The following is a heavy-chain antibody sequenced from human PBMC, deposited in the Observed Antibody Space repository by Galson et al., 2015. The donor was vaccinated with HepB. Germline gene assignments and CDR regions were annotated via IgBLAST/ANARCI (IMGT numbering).Heavy chain of an antibody. CDR3: ARDPDYGDYGWFDP. V-gene: IGHV1-69*13. Sequence: SVKVSCKASGRTFSSYAISWVRQAPGQGLEWMGGIIPIFGTANYAQKSQGRVTITADESTSTAYMELSSLRSEDTAVYYCARDPDYGDYGWFDPWGQGTLVTVSS. CDR2: IIPIFGTA. D-gene: IGHD4-17*01. CDR1: GRTFSSYA. J-gene: IGHJ5*02.